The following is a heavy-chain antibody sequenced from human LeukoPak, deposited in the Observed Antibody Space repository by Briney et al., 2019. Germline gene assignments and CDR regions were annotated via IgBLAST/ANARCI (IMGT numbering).Heavy chain of an antibody. CDR2: INHSGST. D-gene: IGHD5-12*01. V-gene: IGHV4-34*01. CDR1: GGSFSGYY. Sequence: SETLSLTCAVYGGSFSGYYWSWIRQPPGKGLEWIGEINHSGSTNYNLSLKSRVTISVDTSKNQFSLKLSSVTAADTAVYYCARGRTAPDIVATAYHGSLDYWGQGTLVTVSS. CDR3: ARGRTAPDIVATAYHGSLDY. J-gene: IGHJ4*02.